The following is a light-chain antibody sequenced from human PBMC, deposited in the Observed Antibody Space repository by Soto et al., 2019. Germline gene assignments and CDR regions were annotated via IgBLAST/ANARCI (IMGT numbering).Light chain of an antibody. CDR3: QQYGSSPPSST. CDR1: QRVSSGY. V-gene: IGKV3-20*01. Sequence: EIVLTQFPGTLSLAPGEGSTLSCRASQRVSSGYLAWYQQKPGQAPRLLIYGASNRATDIPDRFSGRGSGTDFTLTISRLEPEDFAVYYCQQYGSSPPSSTVGPGTRLEIK. CDR2: GAS. J-gene: IGKJ5*01.